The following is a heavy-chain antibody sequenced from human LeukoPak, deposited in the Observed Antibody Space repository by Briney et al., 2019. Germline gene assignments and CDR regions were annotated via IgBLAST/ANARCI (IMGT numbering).Heavy chain of an antibody. J-gene: IGHJ4*02. D-gene: IGHD6-13*01. CDR2: ISSSSSYI. CDR1: GFTFSSYS. CDR3: AREGIAAAFDY. Sequence: GGSLRLSCAASGFTFSSYSMNCVRQAPGKGLEGVSSISSSSSYIYYAHSVKGRFTISRDKAKNSLYLQMNSLRAEDTAVYYCAREGIAAAFDYWGQGTLVSVSS. V-gene: IGHV3-21*01.